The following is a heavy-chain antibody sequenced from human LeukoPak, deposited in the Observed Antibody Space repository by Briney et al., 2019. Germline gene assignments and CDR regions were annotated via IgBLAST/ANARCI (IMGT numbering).Heavy chain of an antibody. CDR2: ISAYNGNT. J-gene: IGHJ4*02. V-gene: IGHV1-18*01. Sequence: ASVKVSCKASGYTFTSYGISWVRQAPGQGLEWMGWISAYNGNTNYAQKLQGRVTMTTDTSTSTAYMELRSLRSDDTAVYYCARARGIVVVPAATDNFDYWGQGTLVTVSS. CDR3: ARARGIVVVPAATDNFDY. CDR1: GYTFTSYG. D-gene: IGHD2-2*01.